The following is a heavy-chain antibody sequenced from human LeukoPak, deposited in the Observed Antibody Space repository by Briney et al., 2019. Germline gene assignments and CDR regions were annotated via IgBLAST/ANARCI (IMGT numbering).Heavy chain of an antibody. CDR3: ARDNGGGGYSYGSNFDY. CDR1: GYSISSAYY. V-gene: IGHV4-38-2*02. Sequence: SETLSLTCSVSGYSISSAYYWGWIRQPPGKGLEWIGTMYHSGSTNYNPSLKSRVTISVDTSKNQFSLKLSSVTAADTAVYYCARDNGGGGYSYGSNFDYWGQGTLVTVSS. D-gene: IGHD5-18*01. CDR2: MYHSGST. J-gene: IGHJ4*02.